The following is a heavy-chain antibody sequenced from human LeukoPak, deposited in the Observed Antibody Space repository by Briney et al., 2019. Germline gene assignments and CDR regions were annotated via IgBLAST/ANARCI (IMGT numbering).Heavy chain of an antibody. J-gene: IGHJ5*02. CDR2: ISSSGSTI. V-gene: IGHV3-11*04. CDR3: ARGLYCGGDCSNWFDP. Sequence: GGSLRLSCAASGFTFSDYYMSWIRQAPGKGLEWVSYISSSGSTIYYADSVKGRFTISRDNAKNSLYLQMNSLRDEDTAVYYCARGLYCGGDCSNWFDPWGQGTLVTVSS. CDR1: GFTFSDYY. D-gene: IGHD2-21*02.